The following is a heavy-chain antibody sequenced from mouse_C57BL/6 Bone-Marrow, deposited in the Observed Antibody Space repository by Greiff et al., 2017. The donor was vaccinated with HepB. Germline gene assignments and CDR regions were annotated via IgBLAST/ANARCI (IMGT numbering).Heavy chain of an antibody. Sequence: EVKLVESGPGLVKPSQSLSLTCSVTGYSITSGYYWNWIRQFPGNKLEWMGYISYDGSNNYNPSLKNRISITRDTSKNQFFLKLNSVTTEDTATYYCASLYDGPYWGQGTLVTVSA. D-gene: IGHD2-3*01. CDR1: GYSITSGYY. CDR3: ASLYDGPY. CDR2: ISYDGSN. J-gene: IGHJ3*01. V-gene: IGHV3-6*01.